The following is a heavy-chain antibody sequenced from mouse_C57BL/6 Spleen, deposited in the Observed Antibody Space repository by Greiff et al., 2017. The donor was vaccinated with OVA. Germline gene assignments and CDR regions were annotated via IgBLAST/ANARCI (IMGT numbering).Heavy chain of an antibody. CDR2: ISSGSSTI. CDR1: GFTFSDYG. Sequence: EVKLMESGGGLVKPGGSLKLSCAASGFTFSDYGMHWVRQAPEKGLEWVAYISSGSSTIYYADTVKGRFTISRDNAKNTLFLQMTSLRAEDTAMYYCAPWGAWFAYWGQGTLVTVSA. D-gene: IGHD4-1*01. J-gene: IGHJ3*01. V-gene: IGHV5-17*01. CDR3: APWGAWFAY.